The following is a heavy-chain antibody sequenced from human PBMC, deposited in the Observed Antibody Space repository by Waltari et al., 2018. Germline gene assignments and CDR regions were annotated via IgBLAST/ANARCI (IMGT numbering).Heavy chain of an antibody. Sequence: EVQLVESGGGLVQPGGSLRLSCAASGFTFSSYWMSWVRQAPGKGLEWVANIKQEGSGKYYVDSGKGRLTISRDNAKNSLYLQMNSLRAEDTAVYYCARATRVGATTYAFDIWGQGTMVTVSS. CDR2: IKQEGSGK. V-gene: IGHV3-7*01. J-gene: IGHJ3*02. CDR1: GFTFSSYW. D-gene: IGHD1-26*01. CDR3: ARATRVGATTYAFDI.